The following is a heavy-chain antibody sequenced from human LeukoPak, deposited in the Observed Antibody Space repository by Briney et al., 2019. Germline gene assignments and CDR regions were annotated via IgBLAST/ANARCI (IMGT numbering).Heavy chain of an antibody. CDR3: ARDDSSGYYDY. CDR1: GGSISSGDYY. D-gene: IGHD3-22*01. CDR2: IYYSGST. Sequence: SETLSLTCTVSGGSISSGDYYWSWIRQPPGKGLEWIGYIYYSGSTYYNPSFKSRVTISVDTSKNQFSLKLSSVTAADTAVYYCARDDSSGYYDYWGQGTLVTVSS. V-gene: IGHV4-30-4*01. J-gene: IGHJ4*02.